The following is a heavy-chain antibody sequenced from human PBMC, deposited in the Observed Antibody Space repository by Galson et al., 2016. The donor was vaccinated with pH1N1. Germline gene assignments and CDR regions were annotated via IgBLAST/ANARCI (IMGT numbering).Heavy chain of an antibody. D-gene: IGHD5-12*01. CDR1: GGTFSSYA. Sequence: SVKVSCKASGGTFSSYAISWVRQAPGQGLEWMGGIIGMFGITNYAQKFQGRVTITAEEITSTAYMELTSLRSDDTAVDYCARGRGYNYGYVDNWGQGTLVTVSS. V-gene: IGHV1-69*13. CDR3: ARGRGYNYGYVDN. J-gene: IGHJ4*02. CDR2: IIGMFGIT.